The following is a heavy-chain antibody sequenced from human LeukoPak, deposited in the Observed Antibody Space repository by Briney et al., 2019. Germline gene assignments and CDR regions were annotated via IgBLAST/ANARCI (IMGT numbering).Heavy chain of an antibody. Sequence: PGGSLRLSCAASGFPLSSYSINWVRQAPGKGLEWVSYINIDSITVNYADSVKGRFTISRDNAKNSLYLQMNSLRAEDTAIYYCARIFYFGDNNWRYFDYWGQGTLVTVSS. CDR3: ARIFYFGDNNWRYFDY. V-gene: IGHV3-48*01. CDR2: INIDSITV. D-gene: IGHD1-20*01. CDR1: GFPLSSYS. J-gene: IGHJ4*02.